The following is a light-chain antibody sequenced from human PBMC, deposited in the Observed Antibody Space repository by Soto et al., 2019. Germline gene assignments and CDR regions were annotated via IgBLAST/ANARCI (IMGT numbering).Light chain of an antibody. V-gene: IGKV3-20*01. J-gene: IGKJ3*01. Sequence: EVVLTQSPATLSLSPGERATLSCRANQIVSANYLAWHPQTPRQAPRLLIYCVSSRPTGIPDRFSGSGSGTDFTLTISRLEPEDFAVFYCHQYGSSPFTFGPGTKVDIK. CDR1: QIVSANY. CDR3: HQYGSSPFT. CDR2: CVS.